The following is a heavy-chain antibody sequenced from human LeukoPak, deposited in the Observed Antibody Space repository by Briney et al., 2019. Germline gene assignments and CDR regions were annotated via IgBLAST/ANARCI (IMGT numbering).Heavy chain of an antibody. V-gene: IGHV3-33*01. CDR2: IWYDGSNK. CDR1: GFTFSIHG. CDR3: AREPYYHDSSGYYRFDY. Sequence: GRSLRLSCAASGFTFSIHGMHWVRQAPGKGLEWVAVIWYDGSNKYYADSVKGRFTISRDNSKNTLYLQMNSLRAEDTAVYYCAREPYYHDSSGYYRFDYWGQGTLVTVSS. J-gene: IGHJ4*02. D-gene: IGHD3-22*01.